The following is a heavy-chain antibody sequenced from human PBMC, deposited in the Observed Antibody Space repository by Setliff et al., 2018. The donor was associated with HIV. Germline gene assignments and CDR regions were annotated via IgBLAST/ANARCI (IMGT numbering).Heavy chain of an antibody. CDR1: GYTFTSYA. CDR3: ARDYWKVLDY. V-gene: IGHV1-46*01. D-gene: IGHD1-1*01. J-gene: IGHJ4*02. CDR2: INPRSGFR. Sequence: ASVKVSCKASGYTFTSYAMNWVRQAPGQGLEWMGVINPRSGFRIYVQKIKGRVTMTRDTSTSTVYMELSSLRSEDTAVYYCARDYWKVLDYWGQGTLVTVSS.